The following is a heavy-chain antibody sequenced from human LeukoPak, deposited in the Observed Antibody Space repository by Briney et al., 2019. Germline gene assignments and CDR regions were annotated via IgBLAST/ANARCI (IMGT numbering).Heavy chain of an antibody. CDR2: IGRSASAI. CDR3: ARDGTPHYTTGWVFFDY. J-gene: IGHJ4*02. D-gene: IGHD6-25*01. CDR1: GFTVSSDF. V-gene: IGHV3-48*04. Sequence: GGSLRLSCAASGFTVSSDFMIWVRQAPGKGLEWLSYIGRSASAIHYADSVKGRFAISRDNAENSLYLQMNSLRAEDTAVYYCARDGTPHYTTGWVFFDYWGQGTLVTVSS.